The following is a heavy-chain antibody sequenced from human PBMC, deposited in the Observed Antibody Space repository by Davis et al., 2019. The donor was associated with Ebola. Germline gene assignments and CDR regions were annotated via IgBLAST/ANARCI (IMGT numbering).Heavy chain of an antibody. J-gene: IGHJ4*02. Sequence: GESLKISCVASGFTFSGYSMNWVRQAPGEGLEWVSYISGDSRTIYYADSVKGRFTISRDNAKNSLYLQMNSLRPEDTAVYYCARGPRYNWNWGVYWGQGTLVTVSS. CDR1: GFTFSGYS. CDR3: ARGPRYNWNWGVY. CDR2: ISGDSRTI. V-gene: IGHV3-48*04. D-gene: IGHD1-7*01.